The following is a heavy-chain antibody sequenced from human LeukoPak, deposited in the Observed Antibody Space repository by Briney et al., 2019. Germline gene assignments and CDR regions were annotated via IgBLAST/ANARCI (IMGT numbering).Heavy chain of an antibody. V-gene: IGHV4-59*01. J-gene: IGHJ4*02. CDR2: IYYSGST. D-gene: IGHD6-13*01. CDR1: GGSISRYY. Sequence: PSETLSLTCTVSGGSISRYYWSWIRQPPGQGLEWIGYIYYSGSTNYNPSLKSRVTISVDTSKNQFSLKLSSVTAADTAVYYCARGGPHIAAAGYDYWGQGTLVTVSS. CDR3: ARGGPHIAAAGYDY.